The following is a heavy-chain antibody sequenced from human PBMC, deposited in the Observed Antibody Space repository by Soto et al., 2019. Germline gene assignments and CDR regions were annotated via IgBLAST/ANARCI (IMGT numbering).Heavy chain of an antibody. D-gene: IGHD5-18*01. V-gene: IGHV1-2*02. CDR2: INPNSGGT. CDR3: ARDGVDTAMVDYYYYGMDV. Sequence: ASVKVSCKASGYTFTGYYMHWVRQAPGQGLEWMGWINPNSGGTNYAQKFQGRVTMTRDTSISTAYMELSSLRSDDTAVYYCARDGVDTAMVDYYYYGMDVWGQGTTVTVSS. CDR1: GYTFTGYY. J-gene: IGHJ6*02.